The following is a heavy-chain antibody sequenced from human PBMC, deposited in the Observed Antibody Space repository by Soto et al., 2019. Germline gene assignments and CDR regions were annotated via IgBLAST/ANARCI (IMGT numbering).Heavy chain of an antibody. J-gene: IGHJ1*01. V-gene: IGHV1-46*02. CDR2: INSRGGST. D-gene: IGHD3-9*01. CDR1: GYSFNDYY. Sequence: QVQLVQSGGEVTKPGASVKLSCKASGYSFNDYYIHWLRQGPGQALEWIGMINSRGGSTTYAERFQDRLTLTRDKSTRTVYMELSSLSSADTANYYCARMTTLTGFERFQDWGQGTLVSVSS. CDR3: ARMTTLTGFERFQD.